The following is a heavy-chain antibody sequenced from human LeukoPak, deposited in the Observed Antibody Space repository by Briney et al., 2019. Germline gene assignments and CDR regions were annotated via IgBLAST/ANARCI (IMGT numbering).Heavy chain of an antibody. CDR3: ARVKYYDILTGYYDPLGYGTDV. J-gene: IGHJ6*02. V-gene: IGHV3-21*01. CDR2: ISSSSSYI. CDR1: GFTFSSYS. D-gene: IGHD3-9*01. Sequence: TGGSLRLSCAASGFTFSSYSMNWVRQAPGKGLEWVSSISSSSSYIYYADSVKGRFTISRDNAKNSLYLQMNSLRAEDTAVYYCARVKYYDILTGYYDPLGYGTDVWGQGTTVTVSS.